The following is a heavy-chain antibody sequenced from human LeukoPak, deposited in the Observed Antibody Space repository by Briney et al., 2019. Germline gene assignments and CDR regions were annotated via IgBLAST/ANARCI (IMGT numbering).Heavy chain of an antibody. V-gene: IGHV4-59*01. CDR2: IYYSGST. CDR3: ARGGRLPVDY. CDR1: GGSISSYY. D-gene: IGHD4-11*01. J-gene: IGHJ4*02. Sequence: SETLPLTCTVSGGSISSYYWSWIRQPPGKGLEWIGYIYYSGSTNYNPSLKSRVTISVDTSKNQFSLKLSSVTAADTAVYYCARGGRLPVDYWGQGTLVTVSS.